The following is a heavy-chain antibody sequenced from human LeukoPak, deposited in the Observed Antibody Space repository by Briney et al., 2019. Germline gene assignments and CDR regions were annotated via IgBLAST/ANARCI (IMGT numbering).Heavy chain of an antibody. J-gene: IGHJ6*03. V-gene: IGHV4-39*07. Sequence: PSETLSLTCTVSGGSISSSSYYWGWIRQPPGKGLEWIGSIYYSGSTYYNPSLKSRVTISVDTSKNQFSLKLSSVTAADTAVYYCARGLQYYYYMDVWGKGTTVTVSS. D-gene: IGHD5-24*01. CDR3: ARGLQYYYYMDV. CDR1: GGSISSSSYY. CDR2: IYYSGST.